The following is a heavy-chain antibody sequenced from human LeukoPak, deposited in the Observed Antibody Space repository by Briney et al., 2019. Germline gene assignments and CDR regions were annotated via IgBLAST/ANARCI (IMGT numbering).Heavy chain of an antibody. CDR3: ARALFYSSGWTSDAFDI. CDR2: ISGSGGST. V-gene: IGHV3-23*01. D-gene: IGHD6-19*01. J-gene: IGHJ3*02. CDR1: GFTFRSYA. Sequence: PGGPLRLSCAASGFTFRSYAMSWFPQAPGKGLKWVSAISGSGGSTYYADSAKGRFPISRDNSKNTLYLQMNSLRAEDTAVYYCARALFYSSGWTSDAFDIWGQGTMVTVSS.